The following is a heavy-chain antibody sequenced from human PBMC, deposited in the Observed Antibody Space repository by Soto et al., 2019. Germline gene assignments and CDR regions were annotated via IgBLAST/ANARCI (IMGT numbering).Heavy chain of an antibody. CDR3: ARDALTQYSSGWYGDFYYGMDV. Sequence: RLSCAASGFTFSSYSMNWVRQAPGKGLEWVSSISSSSSYIYYADSVKGRFTISRDNAKNSLYLQMNSLRAEDTAVYYCARDALTQYSSGWYGDFYYGMDVWGQGTTVTVSS. CDR2: ISSSSSYI. V-gene: IGHV3-21*01. J-gene: IGHJ6*02. CDR1: GFTFSSYS. D-gene: IGHD6-19*01.